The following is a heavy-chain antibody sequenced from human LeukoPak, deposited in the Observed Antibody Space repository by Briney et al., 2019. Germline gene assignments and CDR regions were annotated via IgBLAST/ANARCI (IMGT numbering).Heavy chain of an antibody. V-gene: IGHV4-4*02. J-gene: IGHJ4*02. CDR2: IYYSGST. CDR1: GGSISSSNW. CDR3: ARGARFVPLDY. D-gene: IGHD3-10*01. Sequence: PSGTLSLTCAVSGGSISSSNWWSWVRQPPGKGLEWIGYIYYSGSTYYNPSLKSRVTISVDTSKNQFSLKLSSVTAADTAVYYCARGARFVPLDYWGQGTLITVSS.